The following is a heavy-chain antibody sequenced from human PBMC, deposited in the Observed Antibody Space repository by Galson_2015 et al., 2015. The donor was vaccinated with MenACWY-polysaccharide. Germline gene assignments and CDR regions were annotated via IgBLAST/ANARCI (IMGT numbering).Heavy chain of an antibody. CDR2: INSGSTTI. CDR1: GFSFHTYS. J-gene: IGHJ4*02. Sequence: SLRLSCAASGFSFHTYSVIWVRQVPGKGLEWLSYINSGSTTIQNADSVKGRFTVSSANVKNPAYLQLDSLRDGDRALYYCATGDYISQEARGYCGQGTLDTVAS. D-gene: IGHD4-11*01. CDR3: ATGDYISQEARGY. V-gene: IGHV3-48*02.